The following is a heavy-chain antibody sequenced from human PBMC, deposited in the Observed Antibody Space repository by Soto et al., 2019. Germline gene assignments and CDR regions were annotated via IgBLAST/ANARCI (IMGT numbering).Heavy chain of an antibody. V-gene: IGHV4-39*01. Sequence: QLQLQESGPGLVKPSETLSLTCTVSGGSMSSSSYYWGWIRQPPGKGLEWIGSFYFGGSTYYNPSLKSRVTISVDTSKNQCSLMLNSVTAADAAVYYCAGGKVTVPPADSYNSMDVWGQGTTVTVSS. D-gene: IGHD1-26*01. J-gene: IGHJ6*02. CDR1: GGSMSSSSYY. CDR3: AGGKVTVPPADSYNSMDV. CDR2: FYFGGST.